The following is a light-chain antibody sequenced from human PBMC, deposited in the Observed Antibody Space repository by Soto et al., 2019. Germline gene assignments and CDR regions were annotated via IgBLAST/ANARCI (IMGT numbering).Light chain of an antibody. CDR2: GAS. Sequence: EIVMTQSPGTLSVSPGERATLSCRASQSVSSSYLGWYQQKPGQAPRLLIYGASSRATGIPDRFSGSGSGTDFTLTISRLEPEDFAVYYCQQYGSSTALTFGGGTKVDIK. CDR3: QQYGSSTALT. J-gene: IGKJ4*01. V-gene: IGKV3-20*01. CDR1: QSVSSSY.